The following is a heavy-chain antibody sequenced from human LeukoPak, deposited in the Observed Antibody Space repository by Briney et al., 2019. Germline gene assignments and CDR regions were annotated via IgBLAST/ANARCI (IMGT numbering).Heavy chain of an antibody. D-gene: IGHD1-1*01. J-gene: IGHJ4*02. CDR2: INSDGSDT. CDR1: GFIFATYW. Sequence: GGSLRLSCSASGFIFATYWMHWVREAPGKGLVWVARINSDGSDTYYADSVKGRFTISRDNSKNTVYLQMNSLRAEDTAVYYCASGSGNIDNWGQGTLVTVSS. CDR3: ASGSGNIDN. V-gene: IGHV3-74*01.